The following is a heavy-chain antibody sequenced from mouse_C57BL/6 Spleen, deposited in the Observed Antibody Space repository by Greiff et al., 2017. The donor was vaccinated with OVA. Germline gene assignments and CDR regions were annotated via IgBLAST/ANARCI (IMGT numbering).Heavy chain of an antibody. CDR1: GYAFSSSW. J-gene: IGHJ4*01. CDR3: ASSCPSTTVVAHYYAMDY. Sequence: QVQLQQSGPELVKPGASVKISCKASGYAFSSSWMNWVKQRPGKGLEWIGRIYPGDGDTNYNGKFKGKATLTADKSSSTAYMQLSSLTSEDSAVYFCASSCPSTTVVAHYYAMDYWGQGTSVTVSS. D-gene: IGHD1-1*01. V-gene: IGHV1-82*01. CDR2: IYPGDGDT.